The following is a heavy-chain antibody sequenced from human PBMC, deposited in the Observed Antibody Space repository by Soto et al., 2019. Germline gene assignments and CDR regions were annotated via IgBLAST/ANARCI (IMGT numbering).Heavy chain of an antibody. CDR2: ISTYSGDT. V-gene: IGHV1-18*01. J-gene: IGHJ5*02. CDR3: ARHHGPTTSENWFDP. D-gene: IGHD5-12*01. CDR1: GYTFFTYD. Sequence: ASVKVSCKASGYTFFTYDISWVRQAPGQGLEWMGWISTYSGDTKYAQKFQGRVTMTTDTSTTTAYLELRSLRSDDTAVYYCARHHGPTTSENWFDPWGQGTMRTLST.